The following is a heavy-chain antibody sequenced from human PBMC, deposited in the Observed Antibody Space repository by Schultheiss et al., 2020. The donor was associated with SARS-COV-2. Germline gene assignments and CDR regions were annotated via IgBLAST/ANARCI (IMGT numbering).Heavy chain of an antibody. CDR3: ARVIAAAASRRGGYYFYGMDV. CDR1: GFSLRTSGMC. J-gene: IGHJ6*04. Sequence: SGPTLVKPTQTLTLTCTFSGFSLRTSGMCVSWIRQPPGKALEWLAHIDWDDDKYYSTSLKTRLTISKDTSKNQVVLTMTNMDPVDTATYYCARVIAAAASRRGGYYFYGMDVWGEGGTVTVAS. CDR2: IDWDDDK. V-gene: IGHV2-70*01. D-gene: IGHD6-13*01.